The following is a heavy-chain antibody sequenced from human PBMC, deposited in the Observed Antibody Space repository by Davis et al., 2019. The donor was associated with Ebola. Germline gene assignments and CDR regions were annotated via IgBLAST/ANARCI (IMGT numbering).Heavy chain of an antibody. CDR2: ISAYNGNT. Sequence: ASVKVSCKASGYTFTSYGISWVRQAPGQGLEWMGWISAYNGNTNYAQKLQGRVTMTTDTSTSTAYMALRRLRSDDTAVYYCARSGYCSSTSCYWVSSYYYYGMDVWGQGTTVTVSS. V-gene: IGHV1-18*01. CDR1: GYTFTSYG. J-gene: IGHJ6*02. CDR3: ARSGYCSSTSCYWVSSYYYYGMDV. D-gene: IGHD2-2*01.